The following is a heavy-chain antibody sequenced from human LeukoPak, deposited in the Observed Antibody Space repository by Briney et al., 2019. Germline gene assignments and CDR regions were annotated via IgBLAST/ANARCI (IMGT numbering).Heavy chain of an antibody. J-gene: IGHJ4*02. CDR2: IYYSGST. CDR3: ARVYGDYLFDY. CDR1: GGSISSYY. D-gene: IGHD4-17*01. Sequence: PSETLSLACTVSGGSISSYYWGWIRQPPGKGLEWIGYIYYSGSTNYNPSLKSRVTISVDTSKNQFSLKLSFVTAADTAVYYCARVYGDYLFDYWGQGTLVTVSS. V-gene: IGHV4-59*01.